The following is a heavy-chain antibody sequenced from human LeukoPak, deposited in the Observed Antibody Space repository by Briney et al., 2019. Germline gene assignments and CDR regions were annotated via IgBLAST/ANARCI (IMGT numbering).Heavy chain of an antibody. V-gene: IGHV4-59*01. CDR2: IYYSGST. J-gene: IGHJ4*02. D-gene: IGHD2-21*01. Sequence: PSETLSLTCTVSGGSISSYYWSWIRQPPGKGLEWIGYIYYSGSTNYNPSLKSRVTTSVDTSKNQFSLKLSSVTAADTAVYYCARVVSWVRAPFFDYWGQGTLVTVSS. CDR1: GGSISSYY. CDR3: ARVVSWVRAPFFDY.